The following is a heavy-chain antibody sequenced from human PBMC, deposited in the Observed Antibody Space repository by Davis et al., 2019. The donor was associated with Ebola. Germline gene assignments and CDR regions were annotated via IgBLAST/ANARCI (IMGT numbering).Heavy chain of an antibody. D-gene: IGHD3-22*01. CDR3: ARRQYYYDSSGYYYFDY. Sequence: GESLKISCKGSGYSFTSYWIGWVRQMPCTXXXXXVIIYPGYSDTRYSPSFQGQVTISADKSISTAYLQWSSLKASDTAMYYCARRQYYYDSSGYYYFDYWGQGTLVTVSS. CDR1: GYSFTSYW. CDR2: IYPGYSDT. J-gene: IGHJ4*02. V-gene: IGHV5-51*01.